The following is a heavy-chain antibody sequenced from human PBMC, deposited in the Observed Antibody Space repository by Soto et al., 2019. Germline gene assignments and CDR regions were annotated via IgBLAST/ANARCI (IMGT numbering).Heavy chain of an antibody. CDR3: ARFRGRIVGATTPLESDY. CDR1: GYTFTSYG. V-gene: IGHV1-18*01. J-gene: IGHJ4*02. Sequence: QVQLVQSGAEVKKPGASVKVSCKASGYTFTSYGISWVRQAPGQGLEWMGRISAYNGNTNYAQKLQGRVTMTTDTSTSTAYMELRSLRSDDTAVYYCARFRGRIVGATTPLESDYWGQGTLVTVSS. D-gene: IGHD1-26*01. CDR2: ISAYNGNT.